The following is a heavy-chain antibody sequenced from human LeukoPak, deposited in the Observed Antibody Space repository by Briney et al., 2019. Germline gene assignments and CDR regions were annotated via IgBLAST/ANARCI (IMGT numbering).Heavy chain of an antibody. Sequence: GGSLRLSCAASGFTFSSYEMNWVRQAPGKGLEWVSYISSSGSTIYYADSVKGRFTISRDNAKNTLYLQMNSLRAEDTALYYCARVARGDYYYYYMDVRGKGTTVTVSS. D-gene: IGHD3-10*01. CDR2: ISSSGSTI. CDR1: GFTFSSYE. CDR3: ARVARGDYYYYYMDV. J-gene: IGHJ6*03. V-gene: IGHV3-48*03.